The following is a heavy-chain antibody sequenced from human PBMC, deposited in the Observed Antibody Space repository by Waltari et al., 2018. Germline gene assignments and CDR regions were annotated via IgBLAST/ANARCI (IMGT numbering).Heavy chain of an antibody. CDR1: GFTFSRFA. CDR3: AKGGIAAAGTGDY. Sequence: VQVVESGGGLVQPGESLRLACSASGFTFSRFAMHWVRQATGKGLEDVSSISYNGENTYYADSLKGRFTISRDNSKNTLYLQMNSLRAEDTAVYYCAKGGIAAAGTGDYWGQGTLVTVSS. D-gene: IGHD6-13*01. CDR2: ISYNGENT. V-gene: IGHV3-64*04. J-gene: IGHJ4*02.